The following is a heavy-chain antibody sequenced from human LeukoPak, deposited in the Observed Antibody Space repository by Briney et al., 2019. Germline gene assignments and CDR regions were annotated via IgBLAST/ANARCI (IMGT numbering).Heavy chain of an antibody. CDR2: INWNGGNT. J-gene: IGHJ4*02. Sequence: GGSLRLSCAASGFTFDDYGMSWVRQAPGKGLEWVAGINWNGGNTGYSDSVRGRFTTSRDNAKNSLYLQMDSLRAEDTALYYCGRDLSGWYGPDYWGQGTLVTVSS. V-gene: IGHV3-20*04. CDR1: GFTFDDYG. CDR3: GRDLSGWYGPDY. D-gene: IGHD6-19*01.